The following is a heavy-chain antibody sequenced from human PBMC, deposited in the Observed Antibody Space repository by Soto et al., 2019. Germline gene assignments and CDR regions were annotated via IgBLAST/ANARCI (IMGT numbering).Heavy chain of an antibody. J-gene: IGHJ6*02. Sequence: PSETLSLTCTVSTDSSSFTNSYWGWIRQPPGKGLEWIGSIYYSGSTYYNPSLKSRVTISVDTSKNQFSLKLSSVTAADTAVYYCARQPNSGYDSFPYYYYGMDVWGQGTTVTVSS. V-gene: IGHV4-39*01. CDR2: IYYSGST. CDR3: ARQPNSGYDSFPYYYYGMDV. D-gene: IGHD5-12*01. CDR1: TDSSSFTNSY.